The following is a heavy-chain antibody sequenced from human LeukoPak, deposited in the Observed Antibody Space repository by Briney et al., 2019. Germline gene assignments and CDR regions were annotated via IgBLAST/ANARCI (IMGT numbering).Heavy chain of an antibody. J-gene: IGHJ4*01. CDR3: ARILSKFRGLIDY. D-gene: IGHD3-10*01. CDR1: GDSISRYY. Sequence: SETLSLTCTVSGDSISRYYWSWIRQSPKKGLQWIGYFYFSGSTNYNPSLKGRVIISVDRSKNQVSLNLSSVTAADTAVYYCARILSKFRGLIDYWGLGTRVIVSS. CDR2: FYFSGST. V-gene: IGHV4-59*01.